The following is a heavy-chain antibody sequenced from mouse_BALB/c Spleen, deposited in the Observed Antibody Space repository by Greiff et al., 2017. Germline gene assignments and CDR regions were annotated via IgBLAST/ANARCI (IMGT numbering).Heavy chain of an antibody. CDR3: AREYRGYFDY. D-gene: IGHD2-14*01. Sequence: VQLQQSGAELVRPGSSVKISCKASGYAFSSYWMNWVKQRPGQGLEWIGQIYPGDGDTNYNGKFKGKATLTADKSSSTAYMQLSSLSSEDSAVYFCAREYRGYFDYWGQGTTLTVSS. V-gene: IGHV1-80*01. CDR2: IYPGDGDT. CDR1: GYAFSSYW. J-gene: IGHJ2*01.